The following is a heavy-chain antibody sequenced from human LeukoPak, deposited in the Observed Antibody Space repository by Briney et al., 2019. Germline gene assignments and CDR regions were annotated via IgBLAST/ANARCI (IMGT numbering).Heavy chain of an antibody. CDR3: ARRYIPTTKRGYSYGPGMDFFDI. Sequence: SETLSLTFAVYGGSFSGYYWSWIRQPPGKGLEWIGEINHSGSTNYNPSLKGRVTISVDTSKNQFSLKLSSVTAADTAVYYCARRYIPTTKRGYSYGPGMDFFDIWGQGTMVTVSS. D-gene: IGHD5-18*01. CDR1: GGSFSGYY. V-gene: IGHV4-34*01. CDR2: INHSGST. J-gene: IGHJ3*02.